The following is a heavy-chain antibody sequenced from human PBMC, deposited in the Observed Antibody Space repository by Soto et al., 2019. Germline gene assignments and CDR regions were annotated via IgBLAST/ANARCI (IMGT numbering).Heavy chain of an antibody. CDR3: AKDAIDNVGIWLMDS. Sequence: SLLLSCAASGFIISDGAITWARQAPGKELEWVSGLLRPGRRTYYADSVKGRFTISGDTSANTVYLQMDSLRAEETAVYYCAKDAIDNVGIWLMDSWGPGTVVTVSS. J-gene: IGHJ5*02. CDR1: GFIISDGA. CDR2: LLRPGRRT. V-gene: IGHV3-23*01. D-gene: IGHD3-16*01.